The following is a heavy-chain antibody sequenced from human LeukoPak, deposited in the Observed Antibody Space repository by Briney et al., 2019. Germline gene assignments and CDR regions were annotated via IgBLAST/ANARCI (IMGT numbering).Heavy chain of an antibody. V-gene: IGHV1-2*02. CDR2: INPNSGGT. Sequence: ASVKVSCKASGYTFTGYYMHWVRQAPGQGLEWMGWINPNSGGTNYAQKFQGRVTMTRDTSISTAYTELSRLRSDDTAVYYCATSPRQTTVIRGGVYYWGQGTLVTVSS. J-gene: IGHJ4*02. CDR3: ATSPRQTTVIRGGVYY. CDR1: GYTFTGYY. D-gene: IGHD4-11*01.